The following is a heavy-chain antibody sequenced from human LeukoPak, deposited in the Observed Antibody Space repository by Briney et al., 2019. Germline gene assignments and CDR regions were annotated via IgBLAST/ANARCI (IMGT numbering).Heavy chain of an antibody. CDR3: ARDARGSGYYMSGGDY. Sequence: GGSLRLSCVASGFTFSNYAMNWVRQAPGKGLEWVAVISYDGSNKYYADSVKGRFTISRDNSKNTLYLQMNSLRAEDTAVYYCARDARGSGYYMSGGDYWGQGTLVTVSS. CDR2: ISYDGSNK. V-gene: IGHV3-30*01. D-gene: IGHD3-3*01. J-gene: IGHJ4*02. CDR1: GFTFSNYA.